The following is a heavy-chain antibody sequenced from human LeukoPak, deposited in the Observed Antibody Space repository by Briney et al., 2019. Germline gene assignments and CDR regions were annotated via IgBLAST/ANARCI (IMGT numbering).Heavy chain of an antibody. Sequence: GGSLRLSCAASGFTFSSYWMSWVRQAPGKGLEWVANIKQDGSEKYYVDSVKGRFTISRDNAKNSLYLQMNSLRAEDTAVYYCAKVRELLLGNYFDYWGQGTLVTVSS. J-gene: IGHJ4*02. V-gene: IGHV3-7*01. CDR2: IKQDGSEK. CDR3: AKVRELLLGNYFDY. D-gene: IGHD1-26*01. CDR1: GFTFSSYW.